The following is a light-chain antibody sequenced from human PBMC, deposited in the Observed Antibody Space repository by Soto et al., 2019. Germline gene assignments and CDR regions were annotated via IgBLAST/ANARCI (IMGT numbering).Light chain of an antibody. CDR1: QSISRW. V-gene: IGKV1-5*01. CDR2: DVS. J-gene: IGKJ1*01. CDR3: QQYDTFWT. Sequence: DIQMTQSPSTLSASVGDRVTITCRASQSISRWLAWYQQKPGKAPKLLMYDVSSVESGVPSRFSGSGSGTEFTFTISSLQPDDSATYFCQQYDTFWTFGQGTKVEIK.